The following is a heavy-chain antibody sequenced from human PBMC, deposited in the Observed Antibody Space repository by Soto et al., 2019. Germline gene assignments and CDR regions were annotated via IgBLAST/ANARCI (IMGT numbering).Heavy chain of an antibody. Sequence: PGGSLRLSCAASGFTFSSYGMHWVRQAPGKGLEWVAVISYDGSNKYYADSVKGRFTISRDNSKNTLYLQMNSLRAEDTAVYYCAIGVERGYSGYYYGMDVWGQGTTVTVSS. V-gene: IGHV3-30*03. D-gene: IGHD5-12*01. CDR1: GFTFSSYG. J-gene: IGHJ6*02. CDR3: AIGVERGYSGYYYGMDV. CDR2: ISYDGSNK.